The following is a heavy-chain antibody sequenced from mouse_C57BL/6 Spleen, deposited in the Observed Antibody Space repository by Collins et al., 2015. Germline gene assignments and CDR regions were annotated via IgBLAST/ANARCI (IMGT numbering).Heavy chain of an antibody. CDR2: ISYSGST. D-gene: IGHD1-1*01. Sequence: DVRLQESGPGLVKPSQSLSLTCTVTGYSITSDYAWNWIRQFPGNKLEWMGYISYSGSTSYNPSLKSRISITRDTSKNQFFLQLNSVTTEDTATYYCARTPFYYGSSYGFAYWGQGTLVTVSA. CDR3: ARTPFYYGSSYGFAY. J-gene: IGHJ3*01. V-gene: IGHV3-2*02. CDR1: GYSITSDYA.